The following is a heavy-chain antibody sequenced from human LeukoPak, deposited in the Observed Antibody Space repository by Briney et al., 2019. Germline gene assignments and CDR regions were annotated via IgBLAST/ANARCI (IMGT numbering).Heavy chain of an antibody. J-gene: IGHJ4*02. V-gene: IGHV3-23*01. Sequence: PGGSLRLSCAASGFTFSSYAMSWVRQAPGKGLEWVSAISGSDGSTYYADSVKGRFTISRDNSKNTLYLQMNSLRAEDTAVYYCAKDKDGDRYPFDYWGQGTLVTVSS. CDR3: AKDKDGDRYPFDY. CDR2: ISGSDGST. CDR1: GFTFSSYA. D-gene: IGHD4-17*01.